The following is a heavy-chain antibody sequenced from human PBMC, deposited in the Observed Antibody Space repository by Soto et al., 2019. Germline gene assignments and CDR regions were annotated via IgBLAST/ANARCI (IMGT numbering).Heavy chain of an antibody. D-gene: IGHD3-16*02. J-gene: IGHJ4*02. CDR3: ARGPPEYYDYVGGSYRREYSFDY. V-gene: IGHV4-38-2*01. CDR2: IYHSGST. Sequence: SETLPPTCAVSGNSISSGYYWGWVRQPPGKGLEWIGSIYHSGSTYYNPSLKSRVTISVDRYKKQFSLKMSSVTAADTAVYYCARGPPEYYDYVGGSYRREYSFDYWGQGTLVTVSS. CDR1: GNSISSGYY.